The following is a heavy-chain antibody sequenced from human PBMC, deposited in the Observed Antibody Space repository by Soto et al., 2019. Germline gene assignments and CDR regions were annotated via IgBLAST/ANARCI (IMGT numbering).Heavy chain of an antibody. CDR3: ARHKPYYSNPLEYYFDY. J-gene: IGHJ4*02. CDR1: GGSISSSSYY. CDR2: IYYSGST. V-gene: IGHV4-39*01. D-gene: IGHD4-4*01. Sequence: SETLSLTCTVSGGSISSSSYYWGWIRQPPGKGLEWIGSIYYSGSTYYNPSLKSRVTISVDTSKNQFSLKLSSVTAADTAVYYCARHKPYYSNPLEYYFDYWGQGTLVTVSS.